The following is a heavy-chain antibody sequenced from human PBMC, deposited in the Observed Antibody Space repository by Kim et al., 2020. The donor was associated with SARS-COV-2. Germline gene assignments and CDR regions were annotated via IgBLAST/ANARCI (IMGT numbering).Heavy chain of an antibody. CDR1: GYTFTSYD. V-gene: IGHV1-8*01. CDR3: ARGAGIQLWNNWFDP. J-gene: IGHJ5*02. Sequence: ASVKVSCKASGYTFTSYDINWVRQATGQGLEWMGWMNPNSGNTGYAQKFQGRVTMTRNTSISTAYMELSSLRSEDTAVYYCARGAGIQLWNNWFDPWGQGTLVTVSS. D-gene: IGHD5-18*01. CDR2: MNPNSGNT.